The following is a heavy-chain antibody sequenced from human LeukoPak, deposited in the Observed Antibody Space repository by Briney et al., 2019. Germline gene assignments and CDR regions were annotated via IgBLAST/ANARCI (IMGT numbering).Heavy chain of an antibody. Sequence: SGPTLVKPTQTLTLTCTFSGFSLSTSGVGVGWIRQPPGKALEGLALIYWDDDKRYSPSLRSRLAITKDTSKNQVVLTMTNMDPVDTATYYCAHVEWLTHYYYFDYWGQGTLVTVSS. CDR1: GFSLSTSGVG. CDR3: AHVEWLTHYYYFDY. D-gene: IGHD3-3*01. CDR2: IYWDDDK. V-gene: IGHV2-5*02. J-gene: IGHJ4*02.